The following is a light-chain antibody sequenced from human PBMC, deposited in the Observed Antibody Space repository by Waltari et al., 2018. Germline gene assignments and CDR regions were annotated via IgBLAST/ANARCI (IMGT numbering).Light chain of an antibody. V-gene: IGKV3-15*01. CDR1: QSVSSN. Sequence: EIVMTQSPATLSVSPGERATLSCRASQSVSSNLAWYQQKPGQAPRLLIYGASTRATGIPARVSGSVSGTEFTLTISSLQSEDFAVYYCQQYNNWPPFTFGPGTKVDIK. CDR2: GAS. CDR3: QQYNNWPPFT. J-gene: IGKJ3*01.